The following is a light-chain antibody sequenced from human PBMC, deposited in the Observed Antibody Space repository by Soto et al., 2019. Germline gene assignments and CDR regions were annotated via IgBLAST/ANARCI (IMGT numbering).Light chain of an antibody. J-gene: IGLJ1*01. CDR1: SSDVGGYNF. CDR2: DVS. V-gene: IGLV2-14*03. CDR3: NSYTSSSTSYV. Sequence: QSALTQPAPVSGSPGQSITISCTGTSSDVGGYNFVSWYQQHPGKAPKLLIYDVSDRPSGVSNRFSGSKSGNTASLTISGLQAEDEADYYCNSYTSSSTSYVFGSGTKVTVL.